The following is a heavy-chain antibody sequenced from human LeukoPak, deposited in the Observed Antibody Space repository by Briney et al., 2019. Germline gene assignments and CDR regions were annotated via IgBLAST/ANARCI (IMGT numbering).Heavy chain of an antibody. CDR3: ASSEPGIAAAGIAIDAFDI. CDR2: MNPNSGNT. Sequence: ASVKVSCKASGYTFTSYDINWVRQATGQGLEWMGWMNPNSGNTGYAQKFQGRVTMTRNTSISTAYMELSSLRSEDTAVYYCASSEPGIAAAGIAIDAFDIWGQGTMVTVSS. CDR1: GYTFTSYD. J-gene: IGHJ3*02. V-gene: IGHV1-8*01. D-gene: IGHD6-13*01.